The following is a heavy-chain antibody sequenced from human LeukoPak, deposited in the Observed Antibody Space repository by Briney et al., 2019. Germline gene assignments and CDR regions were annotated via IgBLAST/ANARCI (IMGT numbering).Heavy chain of an antibody. CDR2: IHIGNGNA. J-gene: IGHJ3*02. Sequence: ASVKVSCKASGYTFTTYPIHWVRQAPGQGLEWMGWIHIGNGNAKYSQEFQDRVTITRDTSASTAYMELSSLRSDDTAVYYCARNLWAAFDIWGQGTMVIVSS. CDR3: ARNLWAAFDI. V-gene: IGHV1-3*04. CDR1: GYTFTTYP. D-gene: IGHD3-10*01.